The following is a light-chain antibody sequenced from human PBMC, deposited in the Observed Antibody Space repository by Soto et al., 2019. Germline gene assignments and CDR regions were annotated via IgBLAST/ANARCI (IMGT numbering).Light chain of an antibody. CDR3: ATWDSSLSPGGV. CDR1: SSDIGKNY. V-gene: IGLV1-51*01. J-gene: IGLJ1*01. Sequence: QSVLTQPPSVSAAPGQKVTISCSGSSSDIGKNYVSWYQQLPGTAPKLLIFDNNKRPSGIPARFSGSKSGTSATLGISGLQTGDGGDYYCATWDSSLSPGGVFGTGTKVTVL. CDR2: DNN.